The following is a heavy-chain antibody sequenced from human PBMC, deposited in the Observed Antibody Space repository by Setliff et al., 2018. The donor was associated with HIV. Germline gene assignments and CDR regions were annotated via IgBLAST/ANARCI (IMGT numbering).Heavy chain of an antibody. CDR2: IRYDGSDK. D-gene: IGHD6-6*01. V-gene: IGHV3-30*02. Sequence: GGSLRLSCTASRFSFKTYGMHWVRQAPGKGLEWVAFIRYDGSDKYYADSVKGRFTISRDNSKNTLYFQLNSLRVDDTAVYYCAISTRPYWGQGTLVTVSS. J-gene: IGHJ4*02. CDR3: AISTRPY. CDR1: RFSFKTYG.